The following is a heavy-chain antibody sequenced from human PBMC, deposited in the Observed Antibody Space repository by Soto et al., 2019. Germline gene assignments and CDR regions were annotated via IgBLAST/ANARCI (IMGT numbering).Heavy chain of an antibody. Sequence: EVQLVESGGGLVQPGRSLGLSCRASGFNFAHDAMSCFRQAPGKGPEWVGFIRSKAYGGTAEYAASVKGRFIISRDYSEGVTYLQRNSLKTEDTAVYYCVRIKEFIGFADLDYWGQGTLVTVSS. CDR3: VRIKEFIGFADLDY. D-gene: IGHD3-10*01. J-gene: IGHJ4*02. V-gene: IGHV3-49*03. CDR2: IRSKAYGGTA. CDR1: GFNFAHDA.